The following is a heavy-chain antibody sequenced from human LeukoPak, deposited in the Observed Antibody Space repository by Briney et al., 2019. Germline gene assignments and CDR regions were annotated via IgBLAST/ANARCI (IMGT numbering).Heavy chain of an antibody. CDR3: AKVTRLRYFDWLAPLDY. V-gene: IGHV3-23*01. CDR2: ISGSGGST. J-gene: IGHJ4*02. CDR1: GYTFTSYA. D-gene: IGHD3-9*01. Sequence: ASVKVSCKASGYTFTSYAMSWVRQAPGKGLEWVSAISGSGGSTYYADSVKGRFTISRDNSKNSLYLQMNSLRAEDTAVYYCAKVTRLRYFDWLAPLDYWGQGTLVTVSS.